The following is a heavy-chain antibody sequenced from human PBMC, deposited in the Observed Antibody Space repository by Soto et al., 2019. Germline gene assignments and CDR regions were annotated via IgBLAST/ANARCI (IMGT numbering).Heavy chain of an antibody. CDR2: MNPNSGNT. Sequence: VKVSCNAAGYPFTSYDSGWGRQAPGQGLEWMGWMNPNSGNTGYAQKFQGRVTMTRNTSISTEYMELSSLRSEDTAVYYCARVDLTYYHDSSGTAGRYDYYGMDVWGQGTTVTVSS. CDR1: GYPFTSYD. D-gene: IGHD3-22*01. CDR3: ARVDLTYYHDSSGTAGRYDYYGMDV. V-gene: IGHV1-8*01. J-gene: IGHJ6*02.